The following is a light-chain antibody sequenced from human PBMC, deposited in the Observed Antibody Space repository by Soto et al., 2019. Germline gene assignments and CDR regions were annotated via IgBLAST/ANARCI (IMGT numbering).Light chain of an antibody. Sequence: QPVLTQPPSASGTPGQTVTISCSGSSSNIGNNYVYWYQMVPGTAPNLLIYRNNQRPSGVPDRFSGSGSGTSASLSISGLRSEDEDDYYCAAWDDSLSGPGVFGGGTKLTVL. CDR3: AAWDDSLSGPGV. V-gene: IGLV1-47*01. J-gene: IGLJ2*01. CDR2: RNN. CDR1: SSNIGNNY.